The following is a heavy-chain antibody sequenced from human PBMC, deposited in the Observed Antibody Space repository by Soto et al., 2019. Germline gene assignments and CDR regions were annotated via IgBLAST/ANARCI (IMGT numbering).Heavy chain of an antibody. CDR1: GGSISSGDYY. Sequence: SETLSLTCTVSGGSISSGDYYWSWIRQPPGKGQEWIGYIYHSGSTYYNPSLKSRVTISVDRSKNQFSLKLSSVTAADTAVYYCARASKRYYDFWSGYSNWFDPWGQGTLVTVSS. V-gene: IGHV4-30-2*01. D-gene: IGHD3-3*01. CDR2: IYHSGST. CDR3: ARASKRYYDFWSGYSNWFDP. J-gene: IGHJ5*02.